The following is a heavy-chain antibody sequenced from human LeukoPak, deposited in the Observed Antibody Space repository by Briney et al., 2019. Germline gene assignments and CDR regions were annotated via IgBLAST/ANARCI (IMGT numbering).Heavy chain of an antibody. D-gene: IGHD6-19*01. CDR2: ISSSSSYI. CDR3: ARVGPGIAVAN. J-gene: IGHJ4*02. V-gene: IGHV3-21*01. CDR1: GFTFSSYS. Sequence: GGSLRLSCTASGFTFSSYSMNWVRQAPGKGLEWVSSISSSSSYIYYADSVRGRFTISRDNAKNSLYLQMNGLRAEDTAVYYWARVGPGIAVANWGQGTLVTVSS.